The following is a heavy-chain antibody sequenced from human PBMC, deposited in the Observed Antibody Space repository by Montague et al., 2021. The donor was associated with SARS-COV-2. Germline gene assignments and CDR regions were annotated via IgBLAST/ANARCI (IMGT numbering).Heavy chain of an antibody. D-gene: IGHD3-10*01. Sequence: SKTLSLTCTVSGGSVSSSPYYWGWIRQPPGRGLEWVGSISYSGRTYFSPSLKSRLTISVDSSENQFSLRPSSVTAADTAVYYCASSYYYGSGTYVYNYYMDVWGKGTTVTVSS. CDR3: ASSYYYGSGTYVYNYYMDV. J-gene: IGHJ6*03. V-gene: IGHV4-39*01. CDR1: GGSVSSSPYY. CDR2: ISYSGRT.